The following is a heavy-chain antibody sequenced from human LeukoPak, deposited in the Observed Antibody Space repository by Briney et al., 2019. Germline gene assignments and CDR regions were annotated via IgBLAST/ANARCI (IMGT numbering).Heavy chain of an antibody. CDR3: AKASDTVTSRNYFDY. Sequence: PGGSLRLSCAASGFTFSNYAMSWVRQAPGKGLEWVSTISVSSATTYYADSVKGRFTISRDNSKKTLYLQMNSLTAEDTAVYYCAKASDTVTSRNYFDYWGQGTLATVSS. J-gene: IGHJ4*02. CDR2: ISVSSATT. D-gene: IGHD4-17*01. V-gene: IGHV3-23*01. CDR1: GFTFSNYA.